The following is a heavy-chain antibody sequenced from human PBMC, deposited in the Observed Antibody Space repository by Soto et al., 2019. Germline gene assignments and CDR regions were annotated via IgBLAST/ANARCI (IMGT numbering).Heavy chain of an antibody. CDR2: INHSGST. D-gene: IGHD2-15*01. V-gene: IGHV4-34*01. J-gene: IGHJ5*02. CDR1: GGSFSGYY. Sequence: SETLSLTCAVYGGSFSGYYWSWIRQPPGKGLEWIGDINHSGSTNYNPSLKSRVTISVDTSKNQFSLKLSSVTAADTAVYYCARGPIVVVVAATTGWFDPWGQGTLVTV. CDR3: ARGPIVVVVAATTGWFDP.